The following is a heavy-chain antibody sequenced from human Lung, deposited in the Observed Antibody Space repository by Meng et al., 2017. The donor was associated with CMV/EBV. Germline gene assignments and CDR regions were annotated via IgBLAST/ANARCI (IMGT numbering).Heavy chain of an antibody. CDR3: ARADKVRFDY. CDR1: GGSLSSPNW. V-gene: IGHV4-4*02. J-gene: IGHJ4*02. CDR2: IYNSGST. Sequence: GRLRESGPGLVEPSGTLSLPFAVSGGSLSSPNWWSWVSQPPGRGLEWIGEIYNSGSTNYNPSLKSRVSISVDKSKNQFSLKLSSVTAADTAVYYCARADKVRFDYWGQGTLVTVSS.